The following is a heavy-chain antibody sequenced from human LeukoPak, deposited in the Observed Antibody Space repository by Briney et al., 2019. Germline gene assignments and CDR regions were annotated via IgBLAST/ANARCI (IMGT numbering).Heavy chain of an antibody. Sequence: LETLSLTCTVSGGSVSSGRYYWSWIRQPPGKGLEWIACISYSGSTNHNPSLKSRVTISADTSKNQFSLKLTSVTAADTAVYYCARDSTYIYIHDYWGQGILVTVSS. CDR1: GGSVSSGRYY. V-gene: IGHV4-61*01. D-gene: IGHD2-2*02. CDR2: ISYSGST. J-gene: IGHJ4*02. CDR3: ARDSTYIYIHDY.